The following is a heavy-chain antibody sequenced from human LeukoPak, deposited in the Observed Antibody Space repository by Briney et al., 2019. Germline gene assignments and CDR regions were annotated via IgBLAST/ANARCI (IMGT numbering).Heavy chain of an antibody. D-gene: IGHD4-23*01. CDR2: INSNGSKT. Sequence: GGSLRLSCAASGFSFSSYWMHWVRQAPGKGLVWVSSINSNGSKTTYADSVKGRFTISRDNAKNTLSLQMDSLRAEDTAVYYCAGELVTGSWGQGTLVTVSS. V-gene: IGHV3-74*01. CDR1: GFSFSSYW. CDR3: AGELVTGS. J-gene: IGHJ5*02.